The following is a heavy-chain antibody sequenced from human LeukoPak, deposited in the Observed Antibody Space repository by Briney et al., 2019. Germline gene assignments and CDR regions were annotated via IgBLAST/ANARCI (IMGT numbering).Heavy chain of an antibody. CDR2: ISGSGGST. Sequence: RGSLRLSCAASGFTFSSYAMSWVRQAPGKGLEWVSAISGSGGSTYFADSVKGRFTISRDNSKNTLYLQMNSLRAEDTAVYYCAKTSGCRRFDPWGQGTLVSFSS. CDR1: GFTFSSYA. D-gene: IGHD3-3*01. J-gene: IGHJ5*02. V-gene: IGHV3-23*01. CDR3: AKTSGCRRFDP.